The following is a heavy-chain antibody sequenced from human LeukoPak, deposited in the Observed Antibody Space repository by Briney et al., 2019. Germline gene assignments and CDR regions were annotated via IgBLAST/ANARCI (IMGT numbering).Heavy chain of an antibody. CDR1: GGSISSYY. V-gene: IGHV4-59*01. CDR2: IYYSGST. D-gene: IGHD6-13*01. J-gene: IGHJ6*03. Sequence: ASETLSLTCTVSGGSISSYYWSWIRQPPGKGLEWIGYIYYSGSTNYNPSLKSRVTISVDTSKNQFSLKLSSVTAADTAVYYCARGTSSSWYGNYYYMDVWGKGTTVTVSS. CDR3: ARGTSSSWYGNYYYMDV.